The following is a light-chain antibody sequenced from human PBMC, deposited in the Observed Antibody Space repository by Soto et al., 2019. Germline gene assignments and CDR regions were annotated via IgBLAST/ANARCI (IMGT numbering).Light chain of an antibody. J-gene: IGKJ5*01. CDR1: QSISSY. CDR2: DAS. CDR3: QQSYSIPIT. V-gene: IGKV1-39*01. Sequence: DIQMTQSPSSLSASVGDRVTITCRASQSISSYLNWYQQKPGKAPKLLIHDASSLESGVPSRFSGSGSGTEFTLTISSLQPEDFATYYCQQSYSIPITFGQGTRLEIK.